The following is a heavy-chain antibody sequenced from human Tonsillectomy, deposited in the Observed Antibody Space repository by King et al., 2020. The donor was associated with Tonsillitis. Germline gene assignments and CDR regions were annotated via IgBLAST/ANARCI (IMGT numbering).Heavy chain of an antibody. Sequence: VQLQQWGAGLLKPSETLSLTCAVYGGSFSGYYWSWIRQPPGKGLEWIGEIYHSGSTNYNPSLKSRVTISVDTSKNQFSLKLSSVTAADTAVYYWARGYNAGLPDYWGQGTLVTVSS. V-gene: IGHV4-34*01. CDR1: GGSFSGYY. D-gene: IGHD1-14*01. CDR2: IYHSGST. CDR3: ARGYNAGLPDY. J-gene: IGHJ4*02.